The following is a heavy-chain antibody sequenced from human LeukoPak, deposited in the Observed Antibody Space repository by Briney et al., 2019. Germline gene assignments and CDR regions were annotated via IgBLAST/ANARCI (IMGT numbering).Heavy chain of an antibody. D-gene: IGHD6-6*01. Sequence: GASVKVSCKASGYTFTSYYMHWVRQAPGQGLEWMRIINPSGGSTSYAQKFRGRVTMTRDMSTSTVYMELSSLRSEDTAVYYCARDAIAALPPYYYYYMDVWGKGTTVTVSS. J-gene: IGHJ6*03. CDR1: GYTFTSYY. V-gene: IGHV1-46*01. CDR2: INPSGGST. CDR3: ARDAIAALPPYYYYYMDV.